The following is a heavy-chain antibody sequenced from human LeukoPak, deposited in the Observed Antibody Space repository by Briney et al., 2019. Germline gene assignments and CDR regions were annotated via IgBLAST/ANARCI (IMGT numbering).Heavy chain of an antibody. CDR2: IIPIFGTA. Sequence: SVKVSCKASGGTFSSYAISWVRQAPGQGLEWMGGIIPIFGTANYAQKFQGRVTITTDESTSTAYMELGSLRSEDTAVYYCASGSGSYSYFDYWGQGTLVTVSS. CDR1: GGTFSSYA. CDR3: ASGSGSYSYFDY. D-gene: IGHD3-10*01. J-gene: IGHJ4*02. V-gene: IGHV1-69*05.